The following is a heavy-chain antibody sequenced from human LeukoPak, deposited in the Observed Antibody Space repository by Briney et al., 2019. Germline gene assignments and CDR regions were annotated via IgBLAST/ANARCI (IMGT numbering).Heavy chain of an antibody. CDR2: ISYDGSNK. J-gene: IGHJ6*04. V-gene: IGHV3-30*18. CDR3: AKDPKEGRSGGSCYVWGHYYYYYGMDV. Sequence: PGRSLRLSCAASGFTFSSYGMHWGRQAPGKGLEWVAVISYDGSNKYYADSVKGRFTISRDNSKNPLYLQMNSLRAEDTAVYYCAKDPKEGRSGGSCYVWGHYYYYYGMDVWGKGTTVTVSS. D-gene: IGHD2-15*01. CDR1: GFTFSSYG.